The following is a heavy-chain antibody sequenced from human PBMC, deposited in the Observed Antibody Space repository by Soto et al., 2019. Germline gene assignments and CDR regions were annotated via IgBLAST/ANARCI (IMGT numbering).Heavy chain of an antibody. V-gene: IGHV3-74*01. CDR2: INSDGSST. CDR3: SRGSLHASYKDAMDV. D-gene: IGHD1-20*01. CDR1: GFTFRTYW. Sequence: EVQLVESGGGLVQPGGSLRLSCAASGFTFRTYWMHWVRQAPGKGMVWVSRINSDGSSTHHADSVKGRITISRANANNIVYLQTNSLTREATAVYFCSRGSLHASYKDAMDVRGQGATVSASS. J-gene: IGHJ6*02.